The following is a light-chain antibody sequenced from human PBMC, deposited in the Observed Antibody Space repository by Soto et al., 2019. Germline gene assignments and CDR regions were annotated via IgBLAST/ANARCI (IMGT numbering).Light chain of an antibody. J-gene: IGLJ2*01. Sequence: QSALTQPPSASGSPGQSVTISCTGTSRDVGIYNYDSWYQQHPGKAPKLMIYEVNKRPSGVTDRFSGSKSGNTASLTVSGLQAEDEADYYCSSYAGTNNLVFGGGTKLTVL. CDR3: SSYAGTNNLV. CDR1: SRDVGIYNY. CDR2: EVN. V-gene: IGLV2-8*01.